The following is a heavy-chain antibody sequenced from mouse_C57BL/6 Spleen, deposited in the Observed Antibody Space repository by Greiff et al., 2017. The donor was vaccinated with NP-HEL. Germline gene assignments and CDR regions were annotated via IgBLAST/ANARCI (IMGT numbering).Heavy chain of an antibody. CDR3: ARERDYYDYDKHFDV. Sequence: VQLQQSDAELVKPGASVKISCKVSGYTFTDHTIHWMKQRPEQGLEWIGYIYPRDGSTKYNEKFKGKATLTADKSSSTAYMQLNSLTSEDSAVYFCARERDYYDYDKHFDVWGTGTTVTVSS. J-gene: IGHJ1*03. CDR1: GYTFTDHT. V-gene: IGHV1-78*01. CDR2: IYPRDGST. D-gene: IGHD2-4*01.